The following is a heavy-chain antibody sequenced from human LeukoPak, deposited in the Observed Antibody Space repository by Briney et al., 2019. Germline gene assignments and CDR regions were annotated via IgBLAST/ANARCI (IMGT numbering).Heavy chain of an antibody. CDR2: TSAYNGNT. J-gene: IGHJ3*02. CDR1: GYIFTDYY. V-gene: IGHV1-18*01. CDR3: ARDRTYYYDSSGQDAFDI. D-gene: IGHD3-22*01. Sequence: ASVKVSCKASGYIFTDYYMHWLRQAPGQGLEWMGWTSAYNGNTNYVQELQGRVTMTTDTSTSTAYMELRSLRSDDTAVYYCARDRTYYYDSSGQDAFDIWGQGTRVTVSS.